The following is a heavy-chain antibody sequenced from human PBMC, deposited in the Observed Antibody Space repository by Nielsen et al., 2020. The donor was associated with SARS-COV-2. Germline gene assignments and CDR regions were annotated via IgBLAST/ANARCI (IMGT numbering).Heavy chain of an antibody. CDR2: ISSSGSTI. CDR1: GFTFSDYY. V-gene: IGHV3-11*04. CDR3: AREGVYGAFDY. D-gene: IGHD4-17*01. J-gene: IGHJ4*02. Sequence: GESLKISCAASGFTFSDYYMSWIRQAPGKGLEWVSYISSSGSTIYYADSVKGRFTISRDNAKNSLYLQMNSLRAEDTAVYYCAREGVYGAFDYWGQGTLVTVSS.